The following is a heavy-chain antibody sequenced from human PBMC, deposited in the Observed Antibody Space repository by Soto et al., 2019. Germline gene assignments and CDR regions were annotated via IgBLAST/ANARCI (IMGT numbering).Heavy chain of an antibody. V-gene: IGHV3-23*01. CDR1: GFTFSSYA. D-gene: IGHD1-7*01. CDR2: ISGSGDST. J-gene: IGHJ3*01. Sequence: EVQLFESGGGLVQPGGSLRLSCAASGFTFSSYAMWWVRQAPGKGPEWVLSISGSGDSTHSADAVKGRFTISRDNAKNTVYLQMDSLRAEDTAVYYCARSLPGTYGAFDLWGQGTMVTVSS. CDR3: ARSLPGTYGAFDL.